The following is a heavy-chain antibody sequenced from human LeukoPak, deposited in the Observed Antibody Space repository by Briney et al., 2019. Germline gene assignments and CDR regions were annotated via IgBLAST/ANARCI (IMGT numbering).Heavy chain of an antibody. CDR3: ARRFTGSAWFPLGY. V-gene: IGHV3-21*01. Sequence: GGSLRLSCAASGCTFSSYSMSWIRQAPGKGLEWASSISSSNSYIYYGDSVKGRFTISRDNAKNSLFLQMNSLRVEDTAVYYCARRFTGSAWFPLGYWGRGTLVTVSS. J-gene: IGHJ4*02. D-gene: IGHD6-19*01. CDR1: GCTFSSYS. CDR2: ISSSNSYI.